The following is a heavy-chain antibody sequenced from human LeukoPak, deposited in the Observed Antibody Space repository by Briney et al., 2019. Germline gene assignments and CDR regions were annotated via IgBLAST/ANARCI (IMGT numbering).Heavy chain of an antibody. D-gene: IGHD2/OR15-2a*01. CDR2: IYSGGRT. V-gene: IGHV3-53*01. CDR3: ARDRLSVL. J-gene: IGHJ4*02. Sequence: PGGSLRLSCAASGFTVSSNYMSWVRQAPGKGLEWLSVIYSGGRTYYADSVKGRFTISRDNSKNMLYLQMNSLRAEDTAVYYCARDRLSVLWGQGTLVTVSS. CDR1: GFTVSSNY.